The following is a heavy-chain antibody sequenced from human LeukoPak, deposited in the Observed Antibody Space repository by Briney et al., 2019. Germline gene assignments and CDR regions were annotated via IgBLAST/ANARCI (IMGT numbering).Heavy chain of an antibody. V-gene: IGHV4-39*07. CDR2: INHSGST. D-gene: IGHD2-2*01. CDR1: GGSISSGGYY. J-gene: IGHJ4*02. CDR3: ARGYCSSTSCYDY. Sequence: SETLSLTCTASGGSISSGGYYWSWIRQPPGKGLEWIGEINHSGSTNYNPSLKSRVTISVDTSKNQFSLKLSSVTAADTAVYYCARGYCSSTSCYDYWGQGTLVTVSS.